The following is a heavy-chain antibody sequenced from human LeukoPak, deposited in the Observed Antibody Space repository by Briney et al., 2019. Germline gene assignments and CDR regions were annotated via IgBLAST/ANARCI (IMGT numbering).Heavy chain of an antibody. V-gene: IGHV3-23*01. Sequence: PGGSLRLSCAASGFTFSSYSMNWVRQAPGKGLEWVSAISGSGGSTYYADSVKGRFTISRDNSKNTVYLQMNSLRAEDTAVYYCAKDLGESTVTGFDYWGQGTLVTVSS. CDR3: AKDLGESTVTGFDY. D-gene: IGHD4-11*01. J-gene: IGHJ4*02. CDR2: ISGSGGST. CDR1: GFTFSSYS.